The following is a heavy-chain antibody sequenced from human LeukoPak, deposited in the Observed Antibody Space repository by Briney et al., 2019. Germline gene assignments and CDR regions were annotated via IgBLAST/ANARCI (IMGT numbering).Heavy chain of an antibody. V-gene: IGHV4-39*01. CDR1: GASITSTTYY. CDR2: VSYSRNT. J-gene: IGHJ4*02. Sequence: SEALSLTCTVSGASITSTTYYWDWIRQPPGKGLEWIGSVSYSRNTYNPSLKSRATISVDTSKNQFSLKLSSVTAADTAVYYCASEGRRWYSSSFGVFDYWGQGTLVTVSS. D-gene: IGHD6-6*01. CDR3: ASEGRRWYSSSFGVFDY.